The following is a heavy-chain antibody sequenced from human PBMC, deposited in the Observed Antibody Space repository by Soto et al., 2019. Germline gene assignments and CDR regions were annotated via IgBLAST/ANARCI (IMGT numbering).Heavy chain of an antibody. CDR1: GFSLSTREVG. V-gene: IGHV2-5*02. CDR3: APAYDGTSRY. J-gene: IGHJ4*02. D-gene: IGHD3-22*01. CDR2: IYWDYSK. Sequence: QITLKESGPTLVKTTQTLTLTCTFSGFSLSTREVGVGWIRQPPGKALEWLAVIYWDYSKHYSPSLKIRVTITKDASKIQVVLVVINMDPVDAAVYYCAPAYDGTSRYWGQGTLVTVSS.